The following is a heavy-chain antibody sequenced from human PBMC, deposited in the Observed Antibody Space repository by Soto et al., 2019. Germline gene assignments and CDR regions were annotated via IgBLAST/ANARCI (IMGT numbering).Heavy chain of an antibody. CDR1: GGSVSSGSDY. CDR3: TRGGDPYKTGH. D-gene: IGHD2-21*01. CDR2: IHYSGSA. J-gene: IGHJ4*02. Sequence: SETLSLTCTVSGGSVSSGSDYWSWIRQPPGKGLEWIGFIHYSGSANYNPSLKGRVTMSVDTSKNQFSLKLTSVNTADTAIYYCTRGGDPYKTGHWGQGTLVTVSS. V-gene: IGHV4-61*01.